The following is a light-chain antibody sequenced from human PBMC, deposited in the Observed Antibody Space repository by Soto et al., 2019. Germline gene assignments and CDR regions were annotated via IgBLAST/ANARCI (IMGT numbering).Light chain of an antibody. CDR1: QSFSSNY. CDR2: GAT. J-gene: IGKJ1*01. V-gene: IGKV3-20*01. CDR3: QQYSSMWT. Sequence: EIVLTQSPGTLSLSPGERATLSCRASQSFSSNYLAWYQQRPGQAPRILIYGATTRASGVPDRFSGSESGTDFTLTISRLEPEDSAVDYCQQYSSMWTFGQGTQLEIK.